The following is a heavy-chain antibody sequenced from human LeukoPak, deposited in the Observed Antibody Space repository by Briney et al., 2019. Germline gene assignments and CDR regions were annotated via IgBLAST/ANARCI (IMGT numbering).Heavy chain of an antibody. D-gene: IGHD5-18*01. V-gene: IGHV5-51*01. CDR2: IYPGDSDT. J-gene: IGHJ3*02. CDR3: ARHPLGYSYGSDAFDI. Sequence: PGESLKISYKGSGYSFTSYWIGWVRQMPGKGLEWMGIIYPGDSDTRYSPSFQGQVTISADKSISTAYLQWSSLKASDTAMYYCARHPLGYSYGSDAFDIWGQGTMVTVSS. CDR1: GYSFTSYW.